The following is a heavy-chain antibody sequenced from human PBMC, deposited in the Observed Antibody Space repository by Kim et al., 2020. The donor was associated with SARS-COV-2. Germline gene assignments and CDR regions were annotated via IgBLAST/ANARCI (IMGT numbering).Heavy chain of an antibody. CDR1: GFTFSDYY. V-gene: IGHV3-11*06. CDR2: ISSSSSYT. Sequence: GGSLRLSCAASGFTFSDYYMSWIRQAPGKGLEWVSYISSSSSYTNYADSVKGRFTISRDNAKNSLYLQMNSLIAEDTAVYYCARAPSSWYYYYYGMDVWGQGTTVTVSS. CDR3: ARAPSSWYYYYYGMDV. J-gene: IGHJ6*02. D-gene: IGHD6-13*01.